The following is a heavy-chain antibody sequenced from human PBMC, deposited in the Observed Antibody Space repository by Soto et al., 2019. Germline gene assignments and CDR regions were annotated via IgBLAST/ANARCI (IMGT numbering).Heavy chain of an antibody. CDR3: ATSTVVTHGDYFDY. CDR2: INHSGST. Sequence: SETLSLTCAVYGGSFSGYYWSWIRQPPGKGLEWIGEINHSGSTNYNPSLKSRVTISVDTSKNQFSLKLSSVTAADTAVYYCATSTVVTHGDYFDYWGQGTLVTVSS. J-gene: IGHJ4*02. CDR1: GGSFSGYY. V-gene: IGHV4-34*01. D-gene: IGHD4-17*01.